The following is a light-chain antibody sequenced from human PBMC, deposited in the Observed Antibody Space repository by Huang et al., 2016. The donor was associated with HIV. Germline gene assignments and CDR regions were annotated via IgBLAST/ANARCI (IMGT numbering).Light chain of an antibody. CDR1: QSIGNS. Sequence: EIVLTQSPDFQSVTPKGKVTITCRASQSIGNSLHWYQQKPGQSPSLLIKYASQSISGVPSRFSGSGFGTDFTLTINSLESEDAATYYCHQSRSSPYTFGQGTRLEIK. CDR3: HQSRSSPYT. V-gene: IGKV6-21*02. CDR2: YAS. J-gene: IGKJ2*01.